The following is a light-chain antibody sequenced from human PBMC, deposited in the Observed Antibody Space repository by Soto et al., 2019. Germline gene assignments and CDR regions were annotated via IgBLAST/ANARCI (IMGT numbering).Light chain of an antibody. CDR2: EVR. CDR1: SSDVGRYNY. CDR3: TSYTANTTWV. J-gene: IGLJ3*02. V-gene: IGLV2-14*01. Sequence: QSALTQHAAVSGPPGQSINISCTGTSSDVGRYNYVSWYQQHPGKAPKLMIYEVRNRPSGVSNRFSASKSGNTASLTISGLQAEYEADYYCTSYTANTTWVFGGGTKLTVL.